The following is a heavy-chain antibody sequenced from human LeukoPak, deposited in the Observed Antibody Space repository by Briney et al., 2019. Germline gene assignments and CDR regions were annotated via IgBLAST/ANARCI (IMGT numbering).Heavy chain of an antibody. D-gene: IGHD2-2*01. Sequence: TLSLTCTVSGGSISSGGYYWSWIRQHPGKGLEWIGYIYYRGSTYYNPSLKSRVTTSVDTSKNQFSLKLSSVTAADTAVYYCARGGTRQLLFRNWFDPWGQGTLVTVSS. CDR1: GGSISSGGYY. V-gene: IGHV4-31*03. J-gene: IGHJ5*02. CDR3: ARGGTRQLLFRNWFDP. CDR2: IYYRGST.